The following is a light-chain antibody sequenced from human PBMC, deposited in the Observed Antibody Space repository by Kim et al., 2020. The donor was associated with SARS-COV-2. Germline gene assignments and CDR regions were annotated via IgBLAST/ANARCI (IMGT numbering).Light chain of an antibody. V-gene: IGLV2-14*03. Sequence: GQSIPISSTGTSSDVGGYNYVSWYQQHPGKAPKLMIYDVSNRPSGVSNRFSGSKSGNTASLTISGLQAEDEADYYCSSYTSSSTLVFGTGTKVTVL. J-gene: IGLJ1*01. CDR1: SSDVGGYNY. CDR3: SSYTSSSTLV. CDR2: DVS.